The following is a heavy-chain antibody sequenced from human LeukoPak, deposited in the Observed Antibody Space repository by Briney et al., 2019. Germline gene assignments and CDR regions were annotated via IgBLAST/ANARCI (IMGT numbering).Heavy chain of an antibody. D-gene: IGHD4-17*01. CDR3: ARDNDYGDYWRYYYYYYMDV. CDR2: IKADGGEK. J-gene: IGHJ6*03. V-gene: IGHV3-7*01. Sequence: PGGSLRLSCAASGFTFSTYWMNWFRQTPGKGLEWVAKIKADGGEKDHVASVKGRFTISRDNAKNSLYLQMNSLRAEDTAVYYCARDNDYGDYWRYYYYYYMDVWGKGTTVTVSS. CDR1: GFTFSTYW.